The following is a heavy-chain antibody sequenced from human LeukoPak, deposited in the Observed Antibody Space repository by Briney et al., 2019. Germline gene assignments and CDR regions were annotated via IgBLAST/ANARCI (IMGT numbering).Heavy chain of an antibody. CDR2: INHSGST. CDR1: GGSFSGYY. Sequence: PSETLSLTCAVYGGSFSGYYWSWIRQPPGKGLEWIGEINHSGSTNYNPSLKSRVTISVDTSKNQFSLKLSSVTAADTAVYYCARGRLVGIRQLSIAAVGYKENDAFDIWGQGTMVTVSS. CDR3: ARGRLVGIRQLSIAAVGYKENDAFDI. D-gene: IGHD6-13*01. V-gene: IGHV4-34*01. J-gene: IGHJ3*02.